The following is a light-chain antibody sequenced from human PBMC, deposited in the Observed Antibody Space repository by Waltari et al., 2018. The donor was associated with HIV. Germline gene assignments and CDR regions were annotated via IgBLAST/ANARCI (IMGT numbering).Light chain of an antibody. CDR3: ASHSTYTLLYV. Sequence: PATLSLSPGERATLSCRASQSVGTYLAWYQQHPDTVPRVIIYDVNNRPSGVSSRFSGSKSGATASLTISGLQAEDEAVYYCASHSTYTLLYVFGSGTELTVL. V-gene: IGLV2-14*03. CDR1: SQSVGTY. J-gene: IGLJ1*01. CDR2: DVN.